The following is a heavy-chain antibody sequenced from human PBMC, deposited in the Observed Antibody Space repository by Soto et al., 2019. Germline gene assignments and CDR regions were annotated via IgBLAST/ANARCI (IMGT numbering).Heavy chain of an antibody. J-gene: IGHJ6*02. CDR2: ISYDGSNK. V-gene: IGHV3-30-3*01. CDR3: ARQSPYSGSYYPYYYYGMDV. D-gene: IGHD1-26*01. Sequence: PGGSLRLSCAASGFTFSSYAMHWVRQAPGKGLEWVAVISYDGSNKYYADSVKGRFTISRDNSKNTLYLQMNSLRAEDTAVYYCARQSPYSGSYYPYYYYGMDVWGQGTTVTVSS. CDR1: GFTFSSYA.